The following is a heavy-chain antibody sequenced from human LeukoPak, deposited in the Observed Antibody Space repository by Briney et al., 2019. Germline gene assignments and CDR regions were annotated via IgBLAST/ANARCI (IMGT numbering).Heavy chain of an antibody. V-gene: IGHV1-2*02. CDR1: GYTFTSYY. J-gene: IGHJ5*02. D-gene: IGHD6-6*01. CDR3: ARDPSIAARGSRFDP. CDR2: INPNSGGT. Sequence: GASVKVSCKASGYTFTSYYMHWVRQAPGQGLEWMGWINPNSGGTNYAQKFQGRVTMTKDTSISTAYMELSRLRSDDTAVYYCARDPSIAARGSRFDPWGQGTLVTVSS.